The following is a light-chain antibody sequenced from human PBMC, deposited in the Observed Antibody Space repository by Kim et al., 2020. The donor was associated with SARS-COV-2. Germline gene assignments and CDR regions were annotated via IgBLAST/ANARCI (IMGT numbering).Light chain of an antibody. V-gene: IGKV3-15*01. CDR3: HQYTNLWT. CDR2: GAS. CDR1: QSVSSS. J-gene: IGKJ1*01. Sequence: LAVLPGERTPLSRRASQSVSSSLAWYQQKPGQAPRLLIYGASIRATGVPARFSGSGSGTEFTLTISSLQSEDFAVYYCHQYTNLWTFGQGTKLEI.